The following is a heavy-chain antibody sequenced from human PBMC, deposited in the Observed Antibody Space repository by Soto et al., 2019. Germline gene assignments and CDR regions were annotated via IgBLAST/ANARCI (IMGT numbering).Heavy chain of an antibody. D-gene: IGHD6-19*01. CDR1: GFTFSSYG. J-gene: IGHJ3*02. Sequence: GGSLRLSCAASGFTFSSYGMHWVRQAPGKGLEWVAVISYDGSNKYYADSVKGRFTISRDNSKNTLYLQMNSLRAEDTAVYYCAKDLRKLQWLVRGAFDIWGQGTMVTVSS. CDR2: ISYDGSNK. V-gene: IGHV3-30*18. CDR3: AKDLRKLQWLVRGAFDI.